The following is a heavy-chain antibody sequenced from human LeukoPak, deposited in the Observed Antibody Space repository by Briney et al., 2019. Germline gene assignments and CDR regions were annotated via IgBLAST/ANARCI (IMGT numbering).Heavy chain of an antibody. D-gene: IGHD1-26*01. Sequence: GGSLRLSCAASGFTFSSYGMHWVRQAPGKGLEWVAVIWYDGSNKYYADSVKGRFTISRDNSKNTLYLQMNSLRAEDTAVYYCAREVPVGKAFDYWGQGTLVTVSS. CDR1: GFTFSSYG. CDR2: IWYDGSNK. CDR3: AREVPVGKAFDY. J-gene: IGHJ4*02. V-gene: IGHV3-33*01.